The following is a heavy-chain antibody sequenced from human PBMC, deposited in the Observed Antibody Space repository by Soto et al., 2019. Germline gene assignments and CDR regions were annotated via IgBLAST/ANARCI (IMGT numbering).Heavy chain of an antibody. CDR2: MYITGST. CDR3: ARNAIFGVVTGLDY. J-gene: IGHJ4*02. V-gene: IGHV4-61*01. CDR1: GASISSMSHY. D-gene: IGHD3-3*01. Sequence: QVQLQESGPGLVRPSETLSLTCTVSGASISSMSHYWSWIRQSPGKGLEWIGYMYITGSTNYNPSLKSRMSISLATSKNQFSLKLSSVTAADTGVYYCARNAIFGVVTGLDYWGQGSLVTVSP.